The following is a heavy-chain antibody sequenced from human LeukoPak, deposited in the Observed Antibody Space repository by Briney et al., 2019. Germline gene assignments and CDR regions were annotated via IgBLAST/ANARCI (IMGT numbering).Heavy chain of an antibody. V-gene: IGHV4-34*01. CDR1: GGSLSGYY. J-gene: IGHJ6*02. Sequence: SETLSLTCAVYGGSLSGYYWSWIRQTPGKGLEWIGEINHSGSTNYNPSLKSRVTISVDTSKNHFSLKLNSMTAADTAVYYCANLGYYNYGMDVWGQGTTVTVSS. CDR2: INHSGST. CDR3: ANLGYYNYGMDV.